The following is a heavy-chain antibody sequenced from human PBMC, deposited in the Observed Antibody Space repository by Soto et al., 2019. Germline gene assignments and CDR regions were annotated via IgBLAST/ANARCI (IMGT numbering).Heavy chain of an antibody. CDR3: ARGNTLWFGKPYYFEY. CDR1: GGSFSGYY. V-gene: IGHV4-34*01. D-gene: IGHD3-10*01. CDR2: INHSGST. Sequence: QVQLQQWGAGLLKPSETLSLTCAVYGGSFSGYYWSWIRQPPGKGLEWIGEINHSGSTNYNPSLKSRVTISVDTSKNQFSLKLSSVTAADTAVYYCARGNTLWFGKPYYFEYWGQGTLVTVSS. J-gene: IGHJ4*02.